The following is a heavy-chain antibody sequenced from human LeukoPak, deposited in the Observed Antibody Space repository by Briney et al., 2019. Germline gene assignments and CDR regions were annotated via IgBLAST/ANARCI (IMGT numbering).Heavy chain of an antibody. V-gene: IGHV3-33*01. J-gene: IGHJ4*02. CDR3: TILAVASDFDY. D-gene: IGHD6-19*01. CDR2: IWYDGSDK. CDR1: GFAFSSYG. Sequence: PGGSLRLSCAVSGFAFSSYGMHWVRQAPGKGLEWVAIIWYDGSDKYYGDSVKGRFTICRDNSKNTLYLQMNSLIAEDTAVYYCTILAVASDFDYWGQGTLVTVSS.